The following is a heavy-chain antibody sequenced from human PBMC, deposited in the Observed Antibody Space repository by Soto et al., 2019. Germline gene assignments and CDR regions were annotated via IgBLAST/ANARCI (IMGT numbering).Heavy chain of an antibody. CDR3: ARRNNSGPIDY. D-gene: IGHD5-12*01. V-gene: IGHV1-3*01. J-gene: IGHJ4*02. CDR2: INAGNGNT. Sequence: QVHLVQSGAEVKEPGASLKVSCKTSGFTFTTHAIHWVRQAPGQRFEWMGWINAGNGNTKYSQRFQDRVTISRVTSASTAYMELSSLTSEDRAVYYCARRNNSGPIDYWGQGTLVTVSS. CDR1: GFTFTTHA.